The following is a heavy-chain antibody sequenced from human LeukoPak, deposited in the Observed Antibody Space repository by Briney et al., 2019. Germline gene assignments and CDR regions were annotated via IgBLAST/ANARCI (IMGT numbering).Heavy chain of an antibody. D-gene: IGHD5/OR15-5a*01. J-gene: IGHJ4*02. CDR2: IYYTGST. CDR3: ARQVYGDY. Sequence: KPSETLSLTCAVSGDSISTVSYYWGWIRQPPGKGLEWIGYIYYTGSTKYNPSLKSRVTLSVDMSKNQFSLTLSSVTAADTAVYYCARQVYGDYWGQGTLVTVSS. V-gene: IGHV4-61*05. CDR1: GDSISTVSYY.